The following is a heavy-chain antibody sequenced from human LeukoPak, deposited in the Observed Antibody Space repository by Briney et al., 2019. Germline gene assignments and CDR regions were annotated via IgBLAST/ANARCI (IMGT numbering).Heavy chain of an antibody. CDR1: GFTFSGSA. CDR3: TRHFTLRGYYYYMDV. Sequence: GGSLRLSCAASGFTFSGSAMHWVRQASGKGLEWVGRIRSKANSYATAYAASVKGRFTISRDDSKNTAYLQMNSLKTEDTAVYYCTRHFTLRGYYYYMDVWGKGTTVTVSS. V-gene: IGHV3-73*01. D-gene: IGHD2-15*01. CDR2: IRSKANSYAT. J-gene: IGHJ6*03.